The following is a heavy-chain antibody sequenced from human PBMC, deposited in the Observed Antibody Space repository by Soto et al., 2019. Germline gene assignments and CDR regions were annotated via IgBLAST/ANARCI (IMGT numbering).Heavy chain of an antibody. Sequence: VGSLRLSCAASGFTFSSYAMHWVRQAPGKGLEWVAVISYDGSNKYYADSVKGRFTISRDNSKNTLYLQMNSLRAEDTAVYYCARDIRITMVRGVIIHNDAFDIWGQGTMVTVSS. CDR2: ISYDGSNK. CDR3: ARDIRITMVRGVIIHNDAFDI. CDR1: GFTFSSYA. V-gene: IGHV3-30-3*01. J-gene: IGHJ3*02. D-gene: IGHD3-10*01.